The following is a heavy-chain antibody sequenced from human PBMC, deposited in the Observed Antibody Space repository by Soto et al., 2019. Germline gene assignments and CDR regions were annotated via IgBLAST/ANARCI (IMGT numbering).Heavy chain of an antibody. D-gene: IGHD3-3*01. Sequence: QLHLVQSGAVVKKPGASVTVSCSASGYPVTAYYMHWVRQAPGRGLEWMGGVNPATGAAKYTPPFPGGVTLRGDTSTSIVLMELRGLTCGDTAVFYCARGGGVGVAGSAAFDMWGQGTLVTVSS. CDR1: GYPVTAYY. J-gene: IGHJ3*02. V-gene: IGHV1-2*07. CDR2: VNPATGAA. CDR3: ARGGGVGVAGSAAFDM.